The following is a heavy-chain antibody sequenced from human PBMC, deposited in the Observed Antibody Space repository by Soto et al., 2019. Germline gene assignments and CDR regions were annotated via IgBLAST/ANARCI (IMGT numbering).Heavy chain of an antibody. CDR2: ISYDGSNE. J-gene: IGHJ4*02. CDR3: AREWSGSLDY. V-gene: IGHV3-30-3*01. CDR1: GFTFSSYA. D-gene: IGHD3-3*01. Sequence: QVQLVESGGGVVQPGRSLRLSCAASGFTFSSYAMHWVRQAPGKGLEWVAIISYDGSNEYYADSVKGRFTISRDNSKNTLYLQMNSLRAEDTAVYYCAREWSGSLDYWVQGTLVTVSS.